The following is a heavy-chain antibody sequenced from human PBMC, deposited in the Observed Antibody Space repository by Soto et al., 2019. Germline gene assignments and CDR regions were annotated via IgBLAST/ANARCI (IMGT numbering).Heavy chain of an antibody. V-gene: IGHV2-5*02. CDR1: GFSLSTSGVG. J-gene: IGHJ4*02. CDR2: IYWDDYK. CDR3: AHKGYGDYPLDY. D-gene: IGHD4-17*01. Sequence: QITLKESGPTLVKPTQPLTLTCTFSGFSLSTSGVGVGWIRQPPGKALEWLAVIYWDDYKHYSPSLKSRLTITKDTSKNQVVLTMTNMAPVDTATYYCAHKGYGDYPLDYWGQGTLLTVSS.